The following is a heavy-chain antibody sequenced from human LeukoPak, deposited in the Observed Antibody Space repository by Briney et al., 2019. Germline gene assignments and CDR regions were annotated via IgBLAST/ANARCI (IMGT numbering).Heavy chain of an antibody. CDR3: AREYCSSTSCSNRYYYYMDV. CDR2: INPNSGGT. V-gene: IGHV1-2*02. Sequence: GASVKVSCKASGYTFTGYYMHWVRQAPGQGLEWMGWINPNSGGTNYAQKFQGRVTMTRDTSISTAYMELSRLRSDDTAVYYCAREYCSSTSCSNRYYYYMDVWGKGTTVTVSS. J-gene: IGHJ6*03. D-gene: IGHD2-2*01. CDR1: GYTFTGYY.